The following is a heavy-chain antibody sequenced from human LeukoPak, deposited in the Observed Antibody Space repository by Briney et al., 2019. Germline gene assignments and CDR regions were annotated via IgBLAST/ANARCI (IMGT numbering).Heavy chain of an antibody. D-gene: IGHD3/OR15-3a*01. CDR3: ARDRDWSFDY. CDR1: GITFSGNW. J-gene: IGHJ4*02. Sequence: PGGSLRLSCADSGITFSGNWMSWVRQAPGKRLEWVAHIKPDGSEKYYVDSVRGRFTISRDNAENSLYLEMNSLRAEDTAVYYCARDRDWSFDYWGQGTLVTVSS. CDR2: IKPDGSEK. V-gene: IGHV3-7*05.